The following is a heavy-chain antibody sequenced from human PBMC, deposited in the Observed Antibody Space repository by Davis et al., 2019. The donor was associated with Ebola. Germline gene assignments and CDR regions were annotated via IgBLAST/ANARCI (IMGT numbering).Heavy chain of an antibody. Sequence: SVKVSCKASGGTFSSYAISWVRQAPGQGLEWMGGIIPIFGTANYAQKFQGRVTITADESTSTAYMELSSLRSEDTAVYYCASSAPGDDYGAFDIWGQGTMVTVSS. D-gene: IGHD4-17*01. CDR2: IIPIFGTA. CDR3: ASSAPGDDYGAFDI. J-gene: IGHJ3*02. V-gene: IGHV1-69*13. CDR1: GGTFSSYA.